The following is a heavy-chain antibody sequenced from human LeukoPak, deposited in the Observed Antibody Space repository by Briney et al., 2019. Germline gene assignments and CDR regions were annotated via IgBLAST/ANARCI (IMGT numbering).Heavy chain of an antibody. Sequence: ASVKVSCKASGYIFTNHFVRWVRQAPGQGLEWMGIISPRGDSTTFAQKFVGRLTMTRDTSTSTVYMELSSLRSDDTAVYYCARAGDQYFDLWGQGTLVTVSS. CDR3: ARAGDQYFDL. CDR1: GYIFTNHF. D-gene: IGHD7-27*01. V-gene: IGHV1-46*01. J-gene: IGHJ4*02. CDR2: ISPRGDST.